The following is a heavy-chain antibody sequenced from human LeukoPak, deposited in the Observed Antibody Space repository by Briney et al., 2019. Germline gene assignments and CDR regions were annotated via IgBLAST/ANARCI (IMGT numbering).Heavy chain of an antibody. J-gene: IGHJ3*02. CDR1: GYTFTGYY. CDR2: INPSGGST. V-gene: IGHV1-2*02. CDR3: ARVQLLWFGEYHAFDI. D-gene: IGHD3-10*01. Sequence: GASVKVSCKASGYTFTGYYMHWVRQAPGQGLDWMGIINPSGGSTNYAQKFQGRVTMTRDTSISTAYMELSRLRSDDTAVYYCARVQLLWFGEYHAFDIWGQGTMVTVSS.